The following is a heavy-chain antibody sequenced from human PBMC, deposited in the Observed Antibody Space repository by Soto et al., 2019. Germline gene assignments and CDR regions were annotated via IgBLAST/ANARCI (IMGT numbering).Heavy chain of an antibody. D-gene: IGHD3-10*01. CDR2: ISSSSSYI. Sequence: GGSLRLSCAASGFTFSSYSMNWVRQAPGKGLEWVSSISSSSSYIYYADSVKGRFTISRDNAKNSLYLQMNSLRAEDTAVYYCARDYYGSGSSIYYYYYYGMDVWGQGTTVTVSS. CDR1: GFTFSSYS. V-gene: IGHV3-21*01. J-gene: IGHJ6*02. CDR3: ARDYYGSGSSIYYYYYYGMDV.